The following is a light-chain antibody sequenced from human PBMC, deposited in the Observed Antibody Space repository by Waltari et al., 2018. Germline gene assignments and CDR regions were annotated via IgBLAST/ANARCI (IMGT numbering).Light chain of an antibody. V-gene: IGKV6-21*01. CDR3: HQSSSLPWT. J-gene: IGKJ1*01. CDR1: QSCGSS. Sequence: EIVLTQSPDFQSVTTKEKVTITCRASQSCGSSLHWYQQTPDQSPKLLIKFVSQSFSGVPSRFSGSGSGTNFTLTINGLEAEDAATYYCHQSSSLPWTFGQGARVEIK. CDR2: FVS.